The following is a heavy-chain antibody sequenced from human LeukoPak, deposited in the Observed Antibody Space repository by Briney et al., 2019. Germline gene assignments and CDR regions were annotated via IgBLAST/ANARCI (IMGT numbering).Heavy chain of an antibody. J-gene: IGHJ3*02. CDR2: INHSGST. CDR3: ARDNGVVAGSMAFDI. Sequence: PSETLSLTCAVYGGSFSGYYWSWIRLPPGKGLEWIGEINHSGSTNYNPSLKSRVTISVDTSKNQFSLKLSSVTAADTAVYYCARDNGVVAGSMAFDIWGQGTMVTVSS. D-gene: IGHD6-19*01. V-gene: IGHV4-34*01. CDR1: GGSFSGYY.